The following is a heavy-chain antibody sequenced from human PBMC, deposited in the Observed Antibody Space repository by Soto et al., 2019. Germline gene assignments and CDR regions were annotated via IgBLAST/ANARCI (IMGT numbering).Heavy chain of an antibody. J-gene: IGHJ4*02. Sequence: SLRLSCAASGFTFSNAWMSWVRQAPGKGLEWVGRIKSKTDGGTTDYAAPVKGRFTISRDDSKNTLYLQMNSLKTEDTAVYYCTTSIAAAGPPDYWGQGTLVTVSS. CDR3: TTSIAAAGPPDY. D-gene: IGHD6-13*01. CDR1: GFTFSNAW. V-gene: IGHV3-15*01. CDR2: IKSKTDGGTT.